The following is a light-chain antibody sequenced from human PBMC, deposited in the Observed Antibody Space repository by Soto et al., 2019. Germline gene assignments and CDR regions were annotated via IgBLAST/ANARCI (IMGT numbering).Light chain of an antibody. CDR2: DAS. Sequence: EIVLTQPPATLSWSPGERATLSCRASQSVSSYLAWYQQKPGQAPRLLSYDASNRATGIPARFSGIGSGTDFTLTISSLEPQDFAVYYCHHRSNWPPMYTVGQGTKLEIK. J-gene: IGKJ2*01. V-gene: IGKV3-11*01. CDR1: QSVSSY. CDR3: HHRSNWPPMYT.